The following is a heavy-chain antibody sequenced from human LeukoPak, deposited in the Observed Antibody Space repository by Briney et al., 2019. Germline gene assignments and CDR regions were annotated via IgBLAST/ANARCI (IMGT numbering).Heavy chain of an antibody. CDR1: GGSIGSYY. D-gene: IGHD1-26*01. J-gene: IGHJ4*02. Sequence: SETLSLTCTVSGGSIGSYYWSWIRQPPGKGLEWIGYIYYSGSTNYNPSLKSRVTISVDTSKSQFYLKLSSVTAADTAVYYCARKRSGAAYFDYWGQGTLVTVSS. CDR2: IYYSGST. CDR3: ARKRSGAAYFDY. V-gene: IGHV4-59*01.